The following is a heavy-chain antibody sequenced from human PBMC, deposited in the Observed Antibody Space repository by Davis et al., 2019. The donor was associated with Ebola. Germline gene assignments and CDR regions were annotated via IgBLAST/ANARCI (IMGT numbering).Heavy chain of an antibody. D-gene: IGHD4/OR15-4a*01. J-gene: IGHJ5*02. CDR3: ARDKMVLTDNWLDP. Sequence: FTFSRDNAKNSLYLQMNSLRAEDTAVYYCARDKMVLTDNWLDPWGQGTLVTVSS. V-gene: IGHV3-11*06.